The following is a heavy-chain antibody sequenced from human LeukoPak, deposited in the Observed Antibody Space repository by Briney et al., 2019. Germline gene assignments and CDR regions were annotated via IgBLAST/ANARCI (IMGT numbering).Heavy chain of an antibody. CDR1: GDSVSSNSAA. V-gene: IGHV6-1*01. D-gene: IGHD1-1*01. CDR3: TREAPMATGRYDS. J-gene: IGHJ5*01. CDR2: TYYKSKWYS. Sequence: SQTLSLTCAISGDSVSSNSAAWNWIRQSPSRGLEWLGRTYYKSKWYSDYAVALRGRISINPDTSRNQFSLQLNSVTPDDTAVYYCTREAPMATGRYDSWGQGTLVTVSS.